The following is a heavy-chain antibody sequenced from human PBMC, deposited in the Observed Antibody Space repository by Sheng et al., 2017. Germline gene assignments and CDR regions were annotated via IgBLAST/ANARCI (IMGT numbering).Heavy chain of an antibody. CDR1: GFTFSSYA. CDR2: ISGSGGST. Sequence: EVQLLESGGGLVQPGGSLRLSCAASGFTFSSYAMSWVRQAPGKGLEWVSAISGSGGSTYYADSVKGRFTISRDNSKNTLYLQMNSLRAEDTAVYYCAKGTYYDSSGYYPYYFDYWGQGTLVTV. V-gene: IGHV3-23*01. CDR3: AKGTYYDSSGYYPYYFDY. J-gene: IGHJ4*02. D-gene: IGHD3-22*01.